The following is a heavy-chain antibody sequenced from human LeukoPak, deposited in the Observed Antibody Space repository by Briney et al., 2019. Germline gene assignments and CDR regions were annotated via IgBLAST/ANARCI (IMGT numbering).Heavy chain of an antibody. CDR1: GGSLDNRNFY. Sequence: SETLSLTCLVSGGSLDNRNFYWVWIRQPPGKGLEWIGSMYYTRTTYYSPSLKSRVIISKDTSDQFSLKVTSVTAADTAVYYCARLDLLGTMVRGAVYASFDYWGQGTLVTVSS. D-gene: IGHD3-10*01. V-gene: IGHV4-39*07. J-gene: IGHJ4*02. CDR3: ARLDLLGTMVRGAVYASFDY. CDR2: MYYTRTT.